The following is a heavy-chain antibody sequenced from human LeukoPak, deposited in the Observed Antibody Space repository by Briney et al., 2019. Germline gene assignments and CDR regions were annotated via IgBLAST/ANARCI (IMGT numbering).Heavy chain of an antibody. Sequence: GESLKISCEASGYSFTTYWIVWVRQMPGKGLEWMGIIYPGDSDTRYSPSFQGRVTISADKSTSTAYLQWSSLKASDSAMYYCARQHGSGSYYSRAIDYWGQGTLVTVSS. CDR3: ARQHGSGSYYSRAIDY. CDR1: GYSFTTYW. CDR2: IYPGDSDT. J-gene: IGHJ4*02. D-gene: IGHD3-10*01. V-gene: IGHV5-51*01.